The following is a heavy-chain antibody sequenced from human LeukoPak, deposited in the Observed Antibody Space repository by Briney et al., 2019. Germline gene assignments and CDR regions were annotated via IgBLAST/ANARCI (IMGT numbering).Heavy chain of an antibody. CDR2: IYPGDSDA. CDR1: GYSFTSYW. V-gene: IGHV5-51*01. CDR3: ARPLWSGSNWFDP. J-gene: IGHJ5*02. D-gene: IGHD3-3*01. Sequence: GESLQISCKGSGYSFTSYWIGWVRQMPGKGLEWMVIIYPGDSDARYSPSFQGQVTLSADKSISTAYLQWSSLKASDTAMYYCARPLWSGSNWFDPWGQGTLVSVSS.